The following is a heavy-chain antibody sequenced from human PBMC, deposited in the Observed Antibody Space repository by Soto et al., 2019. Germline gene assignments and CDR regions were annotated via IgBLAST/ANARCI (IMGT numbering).Heavy chain of an antibody. CDR3: ARAPILVGETTYDNYFGY. D-gene: IGHD3-22*01. Sequence: ASVKVSCKASGGTFSNFVISWVRQAPGQGLEWMGGNIPIFGTANYAQKFQGRVTIIADESTGTTYMELTSLRSEDTAVYYCARAPILVGETTYDNYFGYWGQGSLVAVAS. CDR1: GGTFSNFV. V-gene: IGHV1-69*13. J-gene: IGHJ4*02. CDR2: NIPIFGTA.